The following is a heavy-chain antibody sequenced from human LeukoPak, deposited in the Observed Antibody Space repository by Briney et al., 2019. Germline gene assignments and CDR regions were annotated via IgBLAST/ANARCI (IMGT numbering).Heavy chain of an antibody. V-gene: IGHV3-21*04. CDR1: GFTFSSYS. Sequence: PGGSLRLSCAASGFTFSSYSMNWVRQAPGKGLEWVSSISSSSSYIYYADSVKGRFTISRDNAKNSLYLQMNRLRADDTAVYYCARWVRGGNEYVDYWGQGTPVTVSS. D-gene: IGHD3-10*01. J-gene: IGHJ4*02. CDR3: ARWVRGGNEYVDY. CDR2: ISSSSSYI.